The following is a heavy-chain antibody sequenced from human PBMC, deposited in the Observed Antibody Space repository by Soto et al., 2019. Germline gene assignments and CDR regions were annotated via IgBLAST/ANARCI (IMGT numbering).Heavy chain of an antibody. V-gene: IGHV3-7*05. CDR1: GFTFSSYW. D-gene: IGHD5-12*01. CDR2: IKEDGSET. Sequence: EVQLVESGGGFVQPGGSLRLSCAASGFTFSSYWMSWVRQAPGKGLEWVANIKEDGSETYYVDSVKGRLTISRDNAKNSLYLQMSSLRAEDTAAFYCVRIHREGFTGYTMDVWGQGTTVTVSS. CDR3: VRIHREGFTGYTMDV. J-gene: IGHJ6*02.